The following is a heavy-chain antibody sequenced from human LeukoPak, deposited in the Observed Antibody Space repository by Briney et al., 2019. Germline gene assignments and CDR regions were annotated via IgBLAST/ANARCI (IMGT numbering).Heavy chain of an antibody. Sequence: GGSLRLSCAASGFTFSSYEMNWVRQAPGKGLEWVSYISSSGSTIYYADSVKGRFTISRDNAKNSLYLQMNSLRAEDTAVYYCARDPADFWSSYYSLDYYYMDVWGKGTTVTVSS. V-gene: IGHV3-48*03. CDR1: GFTFSSYE. CDR3: ARDPADFWSSYYSLDYYYMDV. J-gene: IGHJ6*03. CDR2: ISSSGSTI. D-gene: IGHD3-3*01.